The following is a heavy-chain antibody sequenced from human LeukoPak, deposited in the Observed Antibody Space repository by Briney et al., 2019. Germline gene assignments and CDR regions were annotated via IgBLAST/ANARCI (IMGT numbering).Heavy chain of an antibody. CDR2: IKQDGSEK. V-gene: IGHV3-7*01. J-gene: IGHJ4*02. Sequence: GGSLRLSCAASGFTFSSYWMSWVRQAPGKGLEWVANIKQDGSEKYYVVSVKGRFTISRDNAKNSLYLQMNSLRAEDTAVYYCARDLRVGFFDYWGQGTLVTVSS. CDR1: GFTFSSYW. D-gene: IGHD3-3*01. CDR3: ARDLRVGFFDY.